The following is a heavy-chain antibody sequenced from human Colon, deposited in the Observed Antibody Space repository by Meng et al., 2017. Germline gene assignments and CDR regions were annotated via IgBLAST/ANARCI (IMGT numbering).Heavy chain of an antibody. CDR2: IYTSGST. J-gene: IGHJ3*02. V-gene: IGHV4-61*02. D-gene: IGHD3-10*01. CDR1: GDSISSGSYF. CDR3: ARAVVRGVDADAFDI. Sequence: SETLSLTCTVPGDSISSGSYFWSWIRQPAGKGLEWIGRIYTSGSTNYNPSLESPVTISVDTSRNQFSLKLISVTAADTAVYYCARAVVRGVDADAFDIWGQGTVVTVSS.